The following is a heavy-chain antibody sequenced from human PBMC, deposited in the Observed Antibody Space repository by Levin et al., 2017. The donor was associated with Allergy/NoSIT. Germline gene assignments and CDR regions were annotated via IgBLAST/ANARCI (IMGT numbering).Heavy chain of an antibody. Sequence: PGGSLRLSCTGSELTFSRYAMSWVRQAPGKGLEWVSVISASGGDTYYADSVKGRFTISRDNSRNTLYLQMNSLRVEDTAVYYCAKEGCSDGTCYPGSWGQGTLVTVSS. CDR1: ELTFSRYA. J-gene: IGHJ5*02. V-gene: IGHV3-23*01. CDR3: AKEGCSDGTCYPGS. CDR2: ISASGGDT. D-gene: IGHD2-15*01.